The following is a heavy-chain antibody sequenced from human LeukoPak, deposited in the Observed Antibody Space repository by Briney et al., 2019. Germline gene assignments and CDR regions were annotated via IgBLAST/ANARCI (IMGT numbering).Heavy chain of an antibody. D-gene: IGHD3-10*01. V-gene: IGHV3-33*06. CDR2: IWYDGINK. CDR3: AKDYHGSGSYFSIDY. CDR1: GFTFSSYG. Sequence: PGGSLRLSCATSGFTFSSYGMHWVRQAPGKGGLEWVAVIWYDGINKYYAASVKGRFTISRDNSKNTLSLQMNSLRAEDTAVYYCAKDYHGSGSYFSIDYWGQGTLVTVSS. J-gene: IGHJ4*02.